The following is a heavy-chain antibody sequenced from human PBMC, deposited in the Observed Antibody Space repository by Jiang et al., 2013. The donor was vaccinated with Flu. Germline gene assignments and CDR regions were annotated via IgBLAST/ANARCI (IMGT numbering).Heavy chain of an antibody. CDR2: SSSYI. CDR3: ARSDYYGSREFLVPTP. V-gene: IGHV3-21*01. D-gene: IGHD3-10*01. Sequence: SSSYIYYADSVKGRFTISRDNAKNSLYLQMNSLRAEDTAVYYCARSDYYGSREFLVPTPWGRGNPGHRLL. J-gene: IGHJ5*02.